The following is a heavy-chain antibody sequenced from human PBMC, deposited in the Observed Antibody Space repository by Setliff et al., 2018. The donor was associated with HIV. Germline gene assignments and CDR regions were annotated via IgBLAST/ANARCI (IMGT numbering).Heavy chain of an antibody. CDR3: ARDGSGQQLYNY. CDR1: GYTFTSYA. D-gene: IGHD6-13*01. CDR2: INAGNGNT. J-gene: IGHJ4*02. Sequence: ASVKVSCKASGYTFTSYAMHWVRQAPGQRLEWMGWINAGNGNTKYSQKFQGRVTITRDTSASTAYMELSSLRSEGTAVYYCARDGSGQQLYNYWGQGTLVTISS. V-gene: IGHV1-3*01.